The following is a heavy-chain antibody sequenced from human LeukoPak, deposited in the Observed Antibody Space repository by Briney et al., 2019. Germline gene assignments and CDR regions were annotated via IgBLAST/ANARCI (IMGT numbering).Heavy chain of an antibody. J-gene: IGHJ4*02. CDR2: INSDGSST. CDR3: AKDGIVGATLDY. V-gene: IGHV3-74*01. CDR1: GFTFSSYW. D-gene: IGHD1-26*01. Sequence: GGSLRLSCAASGFTFSSYWMHWVRQAPGKGLVWVSRINSDGSSTSYADSVKGRFTISRDNAKNTLYLQMNSLRAEDTAVYYCAKDGIVGATLDYWGQGTLVTVSS.